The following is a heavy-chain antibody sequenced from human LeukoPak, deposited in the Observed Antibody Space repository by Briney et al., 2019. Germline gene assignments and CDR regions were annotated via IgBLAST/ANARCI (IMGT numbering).Heavy chain of an antibody. J-gene: IGHJ4*02. CDR2: ISYDGSNK. CDR1: RFTFSNYW. Sequence: GGSLRLSCAASRFTFSNYWMSWVRQAPGKGLEWVAVISYDGSNKYYADSVKGRFTISRDNSKNTLYLQMNSLRAEDTAVYYCARGYEYDYWGQGTLVTVSS. V-gene: IGHV3-30-3*01. D-gene: IGHD3-16*01. CDR3: ARGYEYDY.